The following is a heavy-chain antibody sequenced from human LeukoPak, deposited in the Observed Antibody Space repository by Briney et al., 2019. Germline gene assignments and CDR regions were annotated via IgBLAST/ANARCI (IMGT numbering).Heavy chain of an antibody. V-gene: IGHV3-30*04. D-gene: IGHD6-19*01. Sequence: GRSLRLSCAASGFTFSSYAMHWVRQALGKGLEWVAVISYGGSNKYYADSVKGRFTISRDNSKNTLYLQMNSLRAEDTAVYYCARDKYSSGWADYWGQGTLVTVSS. CDR1: GFTFSSYA. J-gene: IGHJ4*02. CDR3: ARDKYSSGWADY. CDR2: ISYGGSNK.